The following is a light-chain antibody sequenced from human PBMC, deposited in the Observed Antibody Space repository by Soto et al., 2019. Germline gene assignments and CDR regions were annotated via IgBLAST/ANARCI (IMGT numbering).Light chain of an antibody. CDR2: AAS. J-gene: IGKJ2*01. CDR1: QVINNF. Sequence: IQLTQFPSSLSASVGDRVTITCRASQVINNFLAWYQQKPGKAPKLLIYAASTLQSGVPSRFSGSGSGTDFTFTISSLQPEDIATYYCQQYDNLPMYTFGQGTKLEIK. V-gene: IGKV1-33*01. CDR3: QQYDNLPMYT.